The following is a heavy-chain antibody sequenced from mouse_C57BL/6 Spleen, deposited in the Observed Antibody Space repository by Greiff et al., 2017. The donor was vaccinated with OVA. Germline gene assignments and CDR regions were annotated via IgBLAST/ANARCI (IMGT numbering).Heavy chain of an antibody. CDR2: LYPGDGDT. V-gene: IGHV1-82*01. CDR3: ASELPFDY. J-gene: IGHJ2*01. Sequence: VKLVESGPELVKPGASVKISCKASGYAFSSSWMNWVQQRPGKGLEWIGRLYPGDGDTNYNGKFKGKATLTADKSSSTAYMQLSSLTSEDSAVYFGASELPFDYWGQGTTLTVSS. D-gene: IGHD4-1*01. CDR1: GYAFSSSW.